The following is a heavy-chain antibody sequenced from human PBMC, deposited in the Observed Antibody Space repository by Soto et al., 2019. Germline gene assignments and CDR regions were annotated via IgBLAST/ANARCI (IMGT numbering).Heavy chain of an antibody. J-gene: IGHJ3*02. Sequence: SETLSLTCTVSGGSISSGGYYWSWIRQHPGKGLEWIGYIYYSGSTYYNPSLKSRVTISVDTSKNQFSLKLSSVTAADTAVYYCARVSLPSRGGAFEIWGQGTMVTVSS. CDR3: ARVSLPSRGGAFEI. CDR2: IYYSGST. V-gene: IGHV4-31*03. CDR1: GGSISSGGYY. D-gene: IGHD3-16*02.